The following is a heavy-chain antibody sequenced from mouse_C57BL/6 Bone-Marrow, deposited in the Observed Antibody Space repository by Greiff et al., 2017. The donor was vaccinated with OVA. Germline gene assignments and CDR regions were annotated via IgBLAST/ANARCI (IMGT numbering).Heavy chain of an antibody. CDR2: ISIGYGYT. V-gene: IGHV1-58*01. D-gene: IGHD1-1*01. CDR1: GYTFTSYG. Sequence: VQLQQSGAELVRPGSSVKMSCKTSGYTFTSYGINWVKQRPGQGLEWIGYISIGYGYTAYNEQFKGKATLTSDTSSSTAYMQLSILTSEDSAINYCARGYYGRSLDYWGQGTTLTVTS. CDR3: ARGYYGRSLDY. J-gene: IGHJ2*01.